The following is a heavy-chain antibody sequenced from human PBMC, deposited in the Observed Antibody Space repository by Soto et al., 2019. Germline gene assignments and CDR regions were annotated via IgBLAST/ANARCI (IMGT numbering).Heavy chain of an antibody. Sequence: QVQLVESGGGVVRPGRSLRLSCAASGFSFSDYGMHWVRQAPGKGLEWVAVISHYETKKYFEDSVKGRFTISRDNSKNTVYLQMSSLRVEDTAVYYCAKDWVGGSNRYQLDKWGQGTLVIVSS. CDR1: GFSFSDYG. J-gene: IGHJ4*02. D-gene: IGHD1-26*01. V-gene: IGHV3-30*18. CDR3: AKDWVGGSNRYQLDK. CDR2: ISHYETKK.